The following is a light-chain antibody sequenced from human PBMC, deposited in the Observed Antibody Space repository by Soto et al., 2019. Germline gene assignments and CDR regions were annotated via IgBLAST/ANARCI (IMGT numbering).Light chain of an antibody. J-gene: IGLJ2*01. V-gene: IGLV2-8*01. CDR3: SSYAGSNSYVV. Sequence: QSALTQPPSASASPGQSVTISCTGTSSDIGGYNYVSWYQQHPGKAPKLMIYEVSRLPSGVPDRFSGSTSGNTASLTVSGLQAEDEADYYCSSYAGSNSYVVFGGGTKLTVL. CDR1: SSDIGGYNY. CDR2: EVS.